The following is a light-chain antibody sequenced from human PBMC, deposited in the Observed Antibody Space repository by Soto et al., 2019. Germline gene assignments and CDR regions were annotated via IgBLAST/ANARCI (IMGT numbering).Light chain of an antibody. CDR2: GAS. V-gene: IGKV3-15*01. J-gene: IGKJ1*01. CDR1: QSLRSN. Sequence: DIVLTKSPATLSVSPGGIATLSCRASQSLRSNLAWYQQKPGQAPRLLIYGASTRATGIPDRFSGSGSGTDFTLTISSLQSEDLGVYYCQDYTILPRTFGQGTKVDIK. CDR3: QDYTILPRT.